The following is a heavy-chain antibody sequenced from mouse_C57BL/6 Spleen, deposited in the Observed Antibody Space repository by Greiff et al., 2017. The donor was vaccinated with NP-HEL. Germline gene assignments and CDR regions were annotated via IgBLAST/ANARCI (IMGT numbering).Heavy chain of an antibody. D-gene: IGHD3-2*02. CDR2: ITYSGSN. Sequence: EVKLQESGPGMVKPSQSLSLTCTVTGYSITSGYDWHWIRHFPGNKLAWMGYITYSGSNNYNPSLKSRISITHDTSKNHFFLKLNSVTTEDTATYYCARSSGYDGWFAYWGQGTLVTVSA. J-gene: IGHJ3*01. V-gene: IGHV3-1*01. CDR3: ARSSGYDGWFAY. CDR1: GYSITSGYD.